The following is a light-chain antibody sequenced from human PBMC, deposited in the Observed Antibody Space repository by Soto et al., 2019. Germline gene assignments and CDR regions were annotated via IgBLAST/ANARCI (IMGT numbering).Light chain of an antibody. Sequence: EISLSRSPPTLCLCPREKAALPXGASQSVSSFLSWFQQIPGQAPRLLIYGASMRATGIPDRFSGSGSGTDFTLTISSLQPDDFATYYCQHYNSYSEAFGQGTKV. CDR1: QSVSSF. V-gene: IGKV3D-7*01. CDR2: GAS. J-gene: IGKJ1*01. CDR3: QHYNSYSEA.